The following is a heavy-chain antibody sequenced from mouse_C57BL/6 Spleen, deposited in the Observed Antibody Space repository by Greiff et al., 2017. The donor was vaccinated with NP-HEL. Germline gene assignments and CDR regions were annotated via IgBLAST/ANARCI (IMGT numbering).Heavy chain of an antibody. CDR3: ARYPLDGYYLHYFDY. CDR1: GFTFTDYY. CDR2: IRNKANGYTT. Sequence: EVKLVQSGGGLVQPGGSLSLSCAASGFTFTDYYMSWVRQPPGQALEWLGFIRNKANGYTTEYSVSVKGRFTISRDNSQSIHYHQMNALRAKDSATYYCARYPLDGYYLHYFDYWGQGTTVTVSS. D-gene: IGHD2-3*01. J-gene: IGHJ2*01. V-gene: IGHV7-3*01.